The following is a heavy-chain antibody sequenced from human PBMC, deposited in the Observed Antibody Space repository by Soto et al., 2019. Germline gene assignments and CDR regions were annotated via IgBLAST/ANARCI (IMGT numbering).Heavy chain of an antibody. D-gene: IGHD1-7*01. CDR3: AKKLWKYGGYGMDV. CDR2: ISGSGGST. V-gene: IGHV3-23*01. J-gene: IGHJ6*02. CDR1: GFTFSSYA. Sequence: EVQLLESGGGLVQPGGSLRLSCAASGFTFSSYAMSWVRQAPGKGLEWVSAISGSGGSTYYADSVKGRFTISRDNSKNPLYLQMDSLRAEEKAGYFCAKKLWKYGGYGMDVWGQGTTVTVSS.